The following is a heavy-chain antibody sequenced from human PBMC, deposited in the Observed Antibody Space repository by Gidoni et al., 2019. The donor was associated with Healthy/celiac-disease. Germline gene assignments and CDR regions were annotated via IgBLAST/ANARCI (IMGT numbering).Heavy chain of an antibody. D-gene: IGHD6-25*01. CDR1: GGSFSGYY. Sequence: QVQLQQWGAGLLKPSETLSLTCAVYGGSFSGYYWSWIRQPPGKGLEWIGEINHSGSTNYNPSLKSLVIISVDTSKNQFSLKLSSVTAADTAVYYCARSGYYYGMDVWGQGTTVTVSS. J-gene: IGHJ6*02. CDR3: ARSGYYYGMDV. CDR2: INHSGST. V-gene: IGHV4-34*01.